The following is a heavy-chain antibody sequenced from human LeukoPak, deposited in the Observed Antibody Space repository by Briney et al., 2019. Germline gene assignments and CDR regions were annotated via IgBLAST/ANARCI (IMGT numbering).Heavy chain of an antibody. CDR1: GFTFDDYG. D-gene: IGHD2-2*01. CDR3: ARRRSSTTGDAFDI. V-gene: IGHV3-20*04. CDR2: INWNGDSI. Sequence: GGSLRLSCAASGFTFDDYGMSWVRQAPGKGLEWVSGINWNGDSISYADSVSGRFIISRDNAKNSLYLQMNSLRAEDTALYSCARRRSSTTGDAFDIWGQGTMVTVSS. J-gene: IGHJ3*02.